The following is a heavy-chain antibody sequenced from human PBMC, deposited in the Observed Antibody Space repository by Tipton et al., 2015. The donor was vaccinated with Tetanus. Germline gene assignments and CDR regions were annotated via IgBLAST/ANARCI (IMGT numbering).Heavy chain of an antibody. V-gene: IGHV4-59*01. CDR2: ISYSGST. CDR3: ARANYNFPKKGPFDS. CDR1: GGSMSNNY. J-gene: IGHJ4*02. Sequence: TLSLTCTVSGGSMSNNYWSWIRQPPGKGLEWLAYISYSGSTNSNYALKSRITLSRDTSKNQISLKLTSVTAADTAVYYCARANYNFPKKGPFDSWGQGTLVIVSS. D-gene: IGHD3-3*01.